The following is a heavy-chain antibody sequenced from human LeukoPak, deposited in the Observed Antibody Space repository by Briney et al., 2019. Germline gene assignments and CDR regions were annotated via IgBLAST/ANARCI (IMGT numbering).Heavy chain of an antibody. Sequence: GGSLRLSCAASGFTFRSYAMNWVRQAPGKGLEWVSGISGSGGGTYYADSVKGRFTISRDNSKNTLYLQMNSLRAEDTAVYYCAKDPYGDYVRYFDYWGQGTLVTVSS. D-gene: IGHD4-17*01. J-gene: IGHJ4*02. CDR1: GFTFRSYA. V-gene: IGHV3-23*01. CDR2: ISGSGGGT. CDR3: AKDPYGDYVRYFDY.